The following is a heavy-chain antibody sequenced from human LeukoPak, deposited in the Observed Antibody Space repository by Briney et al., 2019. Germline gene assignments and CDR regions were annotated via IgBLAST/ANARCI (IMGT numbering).Heavy chain of an antibody. CDR1: GFTVSSNY. V-gene: IGHV3-53*01. Sequence: PGGSLRLSCAVSGFTVSSNYMSWVRQAPGKGLEWVSVIYSGGSTYYADSVKGRVTISRDNSKNTLYLQMNSLRAEDTAVYYCAKEDEYSSSSGGDYFDYWGQGTLVTVSS. J-gene: IGHJ4*02. CDR3: AKEDEYSSSSGGDYFDY. D-gene: IGHD6-6*01. CDR2: IYSGGST.